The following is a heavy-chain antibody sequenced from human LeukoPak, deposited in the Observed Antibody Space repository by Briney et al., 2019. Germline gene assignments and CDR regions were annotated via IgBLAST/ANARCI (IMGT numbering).Heavy chain of an antibody. CDR1: GFTFSSYN. D-gene: IGHD5-18*01. V-gene: IGHV3-21*01. CDR3: ARDHVGYSYGFFDY. CDR2: ISSSSSYI. J-gene: IGHJ4*02. Sequence: GGSLRLSCAASGFTFSSYNMNWVRQAPGKGLEWVSSISSSSSYIYYADSVKGRFTISRDNAKNSLYLQMNSLRAEDTAVYYCARDHVGYSYGFFDYWGQGTLVTVSS.